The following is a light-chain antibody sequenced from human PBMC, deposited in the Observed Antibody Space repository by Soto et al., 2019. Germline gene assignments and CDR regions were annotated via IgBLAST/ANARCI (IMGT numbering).Light chain of an antibody. CDR1: SSDVGGYNY. J-gene: IGLJ2*01. CDR2: DVS. CDR3: CSYAGSYTLVV. Sequence: QSALTQPRSVSGSPGQSVTICCSGTSSDVGGYNYVSWYQQHPGKAPKLMIYDVSKRPSGVPDRFSGSKSGNTASLTISGLQAEDEADYYCCSYAGSYTLVVFGGGTKVTVL. V-gene: IGLV2-11*01.